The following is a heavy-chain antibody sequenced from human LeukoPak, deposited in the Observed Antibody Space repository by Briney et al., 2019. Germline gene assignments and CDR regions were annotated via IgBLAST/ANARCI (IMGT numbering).Heavy chain of an antibody. CDR1: GFTFSTYA. Sequence: PGGSLRLSCAASGFTFSTYAMTWVRQAPGKGLEWVSSITGNGDGTSAADSVKGRFTISRDNSKNTLYLQMNSLRVADTAVYYCARGQLDRTYYDILTGYEPYPPYFDYWGQGTLVTVSS. V-gene: IGHV3-23*01. CDR3: ARGQLDRTYYDILTGYEPYPPYFDY. CDR2: ITGNGDGT. J-gene: IGHJ4*02. D-gene: IGHD3-9*01.